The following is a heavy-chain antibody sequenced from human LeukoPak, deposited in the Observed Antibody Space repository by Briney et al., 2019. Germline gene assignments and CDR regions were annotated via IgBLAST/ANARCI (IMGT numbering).Heavy chain of an antibody. CDR2: INGDGGST. Sequence: GGSLRLSCAASGFTFSSYWMHWFRKAPGKGLVWFSGINGDGGSTSYADSVKGRFTISRDNAKNTLYLQMNSLRAEDTAVYYCAIACSSTSCYPYYYYYGMDVWGQGTTVTVSS. CDR3: AIACSSTSCYPYYYYYGMDV. V-gene: IGHV3-74*01. J-gene: IGHJ6*02. CDR1: GFTFSSYW. D-gene: IGHD2-2*01.